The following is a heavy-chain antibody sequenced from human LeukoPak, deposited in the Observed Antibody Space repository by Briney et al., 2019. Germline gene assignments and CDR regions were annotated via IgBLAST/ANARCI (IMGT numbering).Heavy chain of an antibody. V-gene: IGHV3-7*01. D-gene: IGHD1-26*01. CDR1: GFTFSSYW. CDR2: IKQDGSEK. Sequence: GGSLRLSCAASGFTFSSYWMSWVRQAPGKGLEWVANIKQDGSEKYYVDSVKGRFTISRDNAKNSLYLQMNSLRAEDTAVYYCARGLWELPFDYYYYYGMDXXGQGTTVTVSS. CDR3: ARGLWELPFDYYYYYGMDX. J-gene: IGHJ6*02.